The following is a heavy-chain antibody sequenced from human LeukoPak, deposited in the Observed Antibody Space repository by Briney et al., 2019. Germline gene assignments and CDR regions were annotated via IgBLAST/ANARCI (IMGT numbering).Heavy chain of an antibody. CDR3: ARARGGSDFDY. CDR1: RFTFSSYW. J-gene: IGHJ4*02. Sequence: GGSLRLSCAASRFTFSSYWMSWVRQAPGKGLEWVANIKQDGSEKYYVDSVKGRFTISRDNAKNSLYLQLNSLRAEDTAVYYCARARGGSDFDYWGQGTLVTVSS. CDR2: IKQDGSEK. V-gene: IGHV3-7*03. D-gene: IGHD5-24*01.